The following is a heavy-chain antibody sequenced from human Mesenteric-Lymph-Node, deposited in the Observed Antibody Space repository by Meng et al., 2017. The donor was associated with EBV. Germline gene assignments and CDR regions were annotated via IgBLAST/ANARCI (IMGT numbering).Heavy chain of an antibody. D-gene: IGHD3-22*01. Sequence: QVPPVLCGARGNHARAPATTPCTAFGYSLTSNHIHWVRQAPGQGLEGMGLIRPSGGSTTDAQKFQGRVTMTSDTSTGTVYMELSSLRSEDTAVYYCARDRGFDSGYYPHVDFWGQGSLVTVSS. CDR2: IRPSGGST. CDR1: GYSLTSNH. V-gene: IGHV1-46*01. J-gene: IGHJ4*02. CDR3: ARDRGFDSGYYPHVDF.